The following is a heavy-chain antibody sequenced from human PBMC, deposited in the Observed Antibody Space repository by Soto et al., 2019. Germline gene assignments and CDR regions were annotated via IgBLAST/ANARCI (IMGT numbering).Heavy chain of an antibody. Sequence: GFLRLSCAASGFTFISYGMHWVLQAPGKGLEWVAVIWYDGSNKYYGDSVKGRFTISRDNSKNTLYLQMNSLRAEDTAVYYCARSQSSVSCYDYWGQGTLVTVSS. CDR2: IWYDGSNK. D-gene: IGHD3-22*01. CDR1: GFTFISYG. V-gene: IGHV3-33*01. CDR3: ARSQSSVSCYDY. J-gene: IGHJ4*02.